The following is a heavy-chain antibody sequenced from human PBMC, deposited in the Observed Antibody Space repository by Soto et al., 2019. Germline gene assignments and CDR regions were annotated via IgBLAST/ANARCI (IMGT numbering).Heavy chain of an antibody. J-gene: IGHJ5*01. V-gene: IGHV3-74*01. CDR2: IKGDGIST. Sequence: EVQLVESGGGLVQSGGSLRLSCAASGFTFSSYWMHWVRQAPGKGLVWVSRIKGDGISTNYADSVKGRFTISRDNAKDTVFLQMNGLSADDTAVYYCARGAMGNEYNDSWGQGTLVTVSS. CDR3: ARGAMGNEYNDS. D-gene: IGHD6-6*01. CDR1: GFTFSSYW.